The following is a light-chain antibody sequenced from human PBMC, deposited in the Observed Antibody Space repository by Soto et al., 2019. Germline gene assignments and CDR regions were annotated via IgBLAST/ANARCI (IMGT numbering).Light chain of an antibody. CDR2: EVS. CDR3: SSYAGSSYV. J-gene: IGLJ1*01. CDR1: SSDVGGYNY. Sequence: QSVLTQPPSASGSPGQSVTISCTGTSSDVGGYNYVSWYQQHPGKAPKLMIYEVSKRPSGVPERFSGSKSGNTASLTVSGLQAEDEADYYCSSYAGSSYVFGTGTKVTV. V-gene: IGLV2-8*01.